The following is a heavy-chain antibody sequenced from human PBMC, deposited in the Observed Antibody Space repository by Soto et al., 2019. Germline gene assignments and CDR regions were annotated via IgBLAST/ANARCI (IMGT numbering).Heavy chain of an antibody. CDR1: GFTFSSYS. CDR3: AREWDSYYFDY. Sequence: GGSLRLSCAASGFTFSSYSMNWVRQAPGKGLEWVSSISSSSSYIYYADSVKGRFTISRDNAKNSLYLQMNSLRAEDTAVYYCAREWDSYYFDYWGQGTLVTVSS. V-gene: IGHV3-21*01. CDR2: ISSSSSYI. D-gene: IGHD1-26*01. J-gene: IGHJ4*02.